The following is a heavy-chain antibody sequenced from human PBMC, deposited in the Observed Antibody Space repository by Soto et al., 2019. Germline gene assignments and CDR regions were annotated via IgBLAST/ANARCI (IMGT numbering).Heavy chain of an antibody. Sequence: PSETLSLTCAVYGGSFSGYYWSWIRQPPGKGLEWIGEINHSGSTNYNPSLKSRVTISVDTSKNQFSLKLSSVTAADTAVYYCARIYDFWSGSHDAFDIWGQGTRVTVS. CDR2: INHSGST. V-gene: IGHV4-34*01. J-gene: IGHJ3*02. CDR3: ARIYDFWSGSHDAFDI. D-gene: IGHD3-3*01. CDR1: GGSFSGYY.